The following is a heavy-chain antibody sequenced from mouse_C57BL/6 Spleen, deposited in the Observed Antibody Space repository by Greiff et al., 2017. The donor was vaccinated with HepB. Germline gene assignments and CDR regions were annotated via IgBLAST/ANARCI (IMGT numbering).Heavy chain of an antibody. Sequence: QVQLQQSGPELVKPGASVKISCKASGYAFSSSWMNWVKQRPGKGLEWIGRIYPGDGDTNYNGKFKGKATLTADKSSSTAYMQLSSLTSEDSAVYFCARGELIDWGQGTTLTVSS. D-gene: IGHD2-12*01. J-gene: IGHJ2*01. CDR1: GYAFSSSW. CDR2: IYPGDGDT. V-gene: IGHV1-82*01. CDR3: ARGELID.